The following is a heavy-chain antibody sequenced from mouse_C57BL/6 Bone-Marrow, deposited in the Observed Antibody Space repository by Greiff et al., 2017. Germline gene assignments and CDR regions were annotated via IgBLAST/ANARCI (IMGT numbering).Heavy chain of an antibody. Sequence: QVQLKESGPELVKPGASVKISCKASGYSFTSYYIHWVKQRPGQGLEWIGWFYPGSGNTKYNEKFKGKATLTADTSSSTAYMQLSSLTSEDSAVYYCASPSYYSNWDFDVWGTGTTVTVSA. CDR1: GYSFTSYY. D-gene: IGHD2-5*01. CDR3: ASPSYYSNWDFDV. CDR2: FYPGSGNT. J-gene: IGHJ1*03. V-gene: IGHV1-66*01.